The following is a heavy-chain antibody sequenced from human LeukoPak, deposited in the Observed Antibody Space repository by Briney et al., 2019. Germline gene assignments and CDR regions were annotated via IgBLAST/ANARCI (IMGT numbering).Heavy chain of an antibody. Sequence: GGSLRLSCAPSGFTFSSYSMNWVRQAPGKGLEWVSSISSSVRYIYYADSVKGRFTLSTDHATHSLYLQMNRLRAEGTAGYYCASVGGGCGELLFYYYGMDVCGKGTTVTVSS. D-gene: IGHD3-10*01. CDR3: ASVGGGCGELLFYYYGMDV. CDR2: ISSSVRYI. V-gene: IGHV3-21*01. CDR1: GFTFSSYS. J-gene: IGHJ6*04.